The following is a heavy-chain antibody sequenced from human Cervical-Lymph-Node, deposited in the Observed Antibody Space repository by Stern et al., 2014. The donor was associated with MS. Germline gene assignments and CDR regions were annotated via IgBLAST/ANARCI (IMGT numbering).Heavy chain of an antibody. V-gene: IGHV3-30*03. D-gene: IGHD6-19*01. CDR3: ARGSDWYPLDY. Sequence: VQLLESGGGVVQPGRALRLSCSPSGFAFSTYGMHWVRQAPGKGLGWLALISFDGAKTYYADSVKVRFTISRDNPKNTLYLQMKSLRGEDTAVYYCARGSDWYPLDYWGQGTLVTVSS. CDR1: GFAFSTYG. CDR2: ISFDGAKT. J-gene: IGHJ4*02.